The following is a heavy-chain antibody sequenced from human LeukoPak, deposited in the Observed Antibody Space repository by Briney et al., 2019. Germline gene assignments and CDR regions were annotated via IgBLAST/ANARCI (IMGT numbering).Heavy chain of an antibody. CDR2: ISGSGGST. J-gene: IGHJ4*02. Sequence: GGSLRLSCTAPGFTFSSYAMSWVRQAPGKGLEWVSAISGSGGSTYYADSVKGRFTISRDNSKNTLYLQMNSLRAEDTAVYYCAKEPDYGDYFDYWGQGTLVTVSS. CDR3: AKEPDYGDYFDY. CDR1: GFTFSSYA. D-gene: IGHD4-17*01. V-gene: IGHV3-23*01.